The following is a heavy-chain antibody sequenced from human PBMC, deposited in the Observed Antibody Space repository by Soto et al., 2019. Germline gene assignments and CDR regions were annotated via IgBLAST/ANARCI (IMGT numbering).Heavy chain of an antibody. V-gene: IGHV4-59*01. J-gene: IGHJ5*02. D-gene: IGHD3-3*01. Sequence: PSETLSLTCTVSGGSISSYYWSWIRQPPGKGLEWIGYIYYSGSTNYNPSLKSRVTISVDTSKNQFSLKLSSVTAADTAVYYCAREAHYYDFWSGYVRNWFDPWGQGTLVTVS. CDR3: AREAHYYDFWSGYVRNWFDP. CDR1: GGSISSYY. CDR2: IYYSGST.